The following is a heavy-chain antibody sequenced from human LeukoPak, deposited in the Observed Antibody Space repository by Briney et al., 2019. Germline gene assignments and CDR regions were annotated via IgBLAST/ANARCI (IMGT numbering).Heavy chain of an antibody. CDR2: IKTKTDGGTT. V-gene: IGHV3-15*07. CDR1: GFTFSSYA. J-gene: IGHJ4*02. D-gene: IGHD1-7*01. CDR3: TKRTGTGGVDY. Sequence: GGSLRLSCAASGFTFSSYAMHWVRQAPGKGLEWVGRIKTKTDGGTTEYAAPVKGRFSISRDDSKNTLYLQMSSLQTEDTAVYYCTKRTGTGGVDYWGQGTLVTVSS.